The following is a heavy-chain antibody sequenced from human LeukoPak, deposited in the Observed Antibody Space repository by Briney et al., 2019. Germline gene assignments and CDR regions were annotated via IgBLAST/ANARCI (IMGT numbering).Heavy chain of an antibody. V-gene: IGHV3-64D*09. CDR1: GFTFSSYG. D-gene: IGHD1-7*01. Sequence: PGGSLRLSCAASGFTFSSYGMHWVRQAPGKGLEYVSAISSNGGSTYYADSVKGRFTISRDNSKNTLYLQMSSLRAEDTAVYYCVKEGSNWNYEDYFDYWGQGTLVTVSS. CDR2: ISSNGGST. J-gene: IGHJ4*02. CDR3: VKEGSNWNYEDYFDY.